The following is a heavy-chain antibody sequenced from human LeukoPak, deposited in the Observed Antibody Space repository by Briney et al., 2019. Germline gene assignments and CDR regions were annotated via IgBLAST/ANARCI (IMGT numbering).Heavy chain of an antibody. CDR2: ISSSGSTI. Sequence: QPGGSLRLSCAASGFTFSSYEMNWVRQAPGKGLEWVSYISSSGSTIYYADSVKGRFTISRDNAKNSLYLQMNSLRAEDTAVYYCARGYDSGSYYVYWGQGTLVTVSS. D-gene: IGHD3-22*01. V-gene: IGHV3-48*03. CDR1: GFTFSSYE. CDR3: ARGYDSGSYYVY. J-gene: IGHJ4*02.